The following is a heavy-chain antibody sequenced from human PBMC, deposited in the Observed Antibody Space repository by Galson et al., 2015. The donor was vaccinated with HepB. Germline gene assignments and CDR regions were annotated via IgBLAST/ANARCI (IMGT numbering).Heavy chain of an antibody. CDR3: ARDMLSSVVTPGLTH. CDR2: INPSGGYS. J-gene: IGHJ4*02. CDR1: GYPFTNHN. D-gene: IGHD4-23*01. V-gene: IGHV1-46*01. Sequence: QSGAEVKKPGESLRISCKASGYPFTNHNMHWVRQAPGQGLEWMGIINPSGGYSRHAQKFQGRVTMTSDTSTSTVSMELSSLRSDDTAVYYCARDMLSSVVTPGLTHWGQGSLVTVSS.